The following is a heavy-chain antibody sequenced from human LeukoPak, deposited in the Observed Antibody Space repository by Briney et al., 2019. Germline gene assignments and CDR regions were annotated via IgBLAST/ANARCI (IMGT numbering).Heavy chain of an antibody. CDR1: GGSISSYY. Sequence: PSETLSLTCTVSGGSISSYYWSWIRQPPGKGLEWIGYIYYSGSTNYNPSLKSRVTISVDTSKNQFSLKLSSVTAADTAVYYCARGGSNYFPFDYWGQGTLVTVSS. J-gene: IGHJ4*02. D-gene: IGHD4-11*01. CDR2: IYYSGST. V-gene: IGHV4-59*01. CDR3: ARGGSNYFPFDY.